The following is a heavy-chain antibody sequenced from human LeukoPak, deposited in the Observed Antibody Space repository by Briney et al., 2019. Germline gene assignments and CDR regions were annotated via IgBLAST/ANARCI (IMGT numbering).Heavy chain of an antibody. CDR2: IKQDGGEK. Sequence: GSLRLSCTASGFTFSSYWMSWVRQAPRKGLEWVANIKQDGGEKYYVDSVKGRFTISRDNAKNSLYLQMNSLRAEDTAVYYCARLGARQVLDYWGQGTLVTVSS. CDR3: ARLGARQVLDY. CDR1: GFTFSSYW. V-gene: IGHV3-7*01. D-gene: IGHD4-17*01. J-gene: IGHJ4*02.